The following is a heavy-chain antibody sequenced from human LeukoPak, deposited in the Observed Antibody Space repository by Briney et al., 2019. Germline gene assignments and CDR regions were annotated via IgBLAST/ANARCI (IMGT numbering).Heavy chain of an antibody. D-gene: IGHD6-19*01. CDR2: ISGSGGST. Sequence: GGSLRLSCAASGFTFSSYAMSWVRQAPGKGLEWVSAISGSGGSTYYADSVKGRFTISRDNSKNTLYLQMNSLRAEDTAVYYCARCGIKTSQWLATLWYFDYWGQGTLVTVSS. CDR1: GFTFSSYA. J-gene: IGHJ4*02. CDR3: ARCGIKTSQWLATLWYFDY. V-gene: IGHV3-23*01.